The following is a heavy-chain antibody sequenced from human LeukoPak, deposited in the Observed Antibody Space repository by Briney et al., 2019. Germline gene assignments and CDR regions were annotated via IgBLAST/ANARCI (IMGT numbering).Heavy chain of an antibody. CDR3: AKDLLAVAGYGDY. CDR2: ISGSGGST. J-gene: IGHJ4*02. CDR1: GFTFNSYA. V-gene: IGHV3-23*01. D-gene: IGHD6-19*01. Sequence: SGGSLRLSCAASGFTFNSYAMSWVRQAPGKGLEWVSAISGSGGSTYYADSVKGRFTISRDNSKNTLYLQMNSLRAEDTAVYYCAKDLLAVAGYGDYWGQGTLVTVSS.